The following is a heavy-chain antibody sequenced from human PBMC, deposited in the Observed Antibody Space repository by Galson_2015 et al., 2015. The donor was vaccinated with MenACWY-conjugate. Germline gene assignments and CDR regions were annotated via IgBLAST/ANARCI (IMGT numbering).Heavy chain of an antibody. CDR2: IYSGGST. V-gene: IGHV3-53*01. Sequence: SLRLSCAASGFTVSSNYMSWVRQAPGKGLEWVSIIYSGGSTNYVDSVKGRFTISRDDSKNTLYLQMNSLRVEDTAVYYCARVDVGYSKSSGHPDYWGRGTLVTVSS. J-gene: IGHJ4*02. D-gene: IGHD3-22*01. CDR1: GFTVSSNY. CDR3: ARVDVGYSKSSGHPDY.